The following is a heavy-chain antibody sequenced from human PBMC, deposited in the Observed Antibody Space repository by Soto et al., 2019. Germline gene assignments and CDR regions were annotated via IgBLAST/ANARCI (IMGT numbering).Heavy chain of an antibody. CDR1: VYTFTSYA. Sequence: ASVTVSCKASVYTFTSYAIHWVRQAPGQRLEWMGWINAGNGNTKYSQKFQGRVTITRDTSASTAYMELSSLRSEDAAVYYCARTSGYYFYDYWGQGTLVTVSS. D-gene: IGHD3-3*01. V-gene: IGHV1-3*01. CDR2: INAGNGNT. J-gene: IGHJ4*02. CDR3: ARTSGYYFYDY.